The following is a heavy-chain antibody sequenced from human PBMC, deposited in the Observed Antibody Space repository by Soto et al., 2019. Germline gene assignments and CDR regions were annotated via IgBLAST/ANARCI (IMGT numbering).Heavy chain of an antibody. D-gene: IGHD2-2*02. J-gene: IGHJ4*01. V-gene: IGHV4-39*01. CDR3: ARHCEMRGDEQPRLYDFDY. Sequence: PSEPLALTCTVSGGSISSSSHYWGWIRQPPGQGLEWIGTIYYSGSPYYSPSLKSRVTISVDSYKNQFSLQLSSVTAADTAVYYCARHCEMRGDEQPRLYDFDYWGQGDLGTV. CDR2: IYYSGSP. CDR1: GGSISSSSHY.